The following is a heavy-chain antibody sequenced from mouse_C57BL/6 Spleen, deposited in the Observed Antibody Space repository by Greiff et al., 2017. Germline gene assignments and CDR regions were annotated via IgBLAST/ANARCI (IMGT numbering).Heavy chain of an antibody. J-gene: IGHJ2*01. D-gene: IGHD1-1*01. CDR3: ARDYFGSSWGDY. V-gene: IGHV14-2*01. CDR2: IDPEDGET. Sequence: VQLQQSGAELVKPGASVKLSCTASGFNIKDYYMHWVKQRTEQGLEWIGRIDPEDGETKYAPKFQSKATITADPSSNTAYLQLSSLTSEDTAVYYCARDYFGSSWGDYWGQGTTLTVSS. CDR1: GFNIKDYY.